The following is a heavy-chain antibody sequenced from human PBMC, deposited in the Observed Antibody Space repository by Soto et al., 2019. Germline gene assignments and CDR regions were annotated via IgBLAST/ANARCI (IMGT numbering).Heavy chain of an antibody. Sequence: QVQLVESGGGVVQPGRSLRLSCAASGFTFSSYGMHWVRQAPGKGLEWVAVISYDGSNKYYADSVKGRFTISRDNSKNTLYLQMNSLRAEDTAEYYCAKDRSGYYGWDAFDIWGQGTMVTVSS. J-gene: IGHJ3*02. D-gene: IGHD3-10*01. CDR3: AKDRSGYYGWDAFDI. CDR2: ISYDGSNK. V-gene: IGHV3-30*18. CDR1: GFTFSSYG.